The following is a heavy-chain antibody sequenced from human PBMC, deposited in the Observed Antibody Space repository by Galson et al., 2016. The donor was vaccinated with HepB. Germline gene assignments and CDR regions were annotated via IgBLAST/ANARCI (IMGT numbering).Heavy chain of an antibody. V-gene: IGHV4-39*01. Sequence: ETLSLTCTVSGDSISSTSYYWGWIRQPPGKGLEWIGSISYSGSTYYNPSLKSRVTVSANTSKKQFSLELSSVTAADTAVYYCARRYNWNDTLFDYWGQGTLVTVSS. D-gene: IGHD1-1*01. CDR2: ISYSGST. J-gene: IGHJ4*02. CDR1: GDSISSTSYY. CDR3: ARRYNWNDTLFDY.